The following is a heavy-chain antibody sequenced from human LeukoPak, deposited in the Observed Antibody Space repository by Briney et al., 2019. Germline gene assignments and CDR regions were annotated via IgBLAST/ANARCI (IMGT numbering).Heavy chain of an antibody. V-gene: IGHV4-59*01. Sequence: SETLSLTCTVSGGSISSYYWSWIRQPPGHGLEWIGYIYYSGSTNYNPSLKSRVTISVDTSKNQFSLKLSSVTAADTAVYYCARGPLTVTRGFDPWGQGTLVTVSS. CDR3: ARGPLTVTRGFDP. D-gene: IGHD4-17*01. J-gene: IGHJ5*02. CDR2: IYYSGST. CDR1: GGSISSYY.